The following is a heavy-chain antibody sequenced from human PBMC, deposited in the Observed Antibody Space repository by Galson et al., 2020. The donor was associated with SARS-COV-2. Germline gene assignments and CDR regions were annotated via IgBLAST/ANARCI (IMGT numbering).Heavy chain of an antibody. J-gene: IGHJ4*02. CDR2: IYYSGST. V-gene: IGHV4-31*03. CDR3: ARAIMITFGGVIDHFDY. Sequence: SETLSLTCTVSGGSISSGGYYWSWIRQHPGKGLEWIGYIYYSGSTYYNPSLKSRVTISVDTSKNQFSLKLSSVTAADTAVYYCARAIMITFGGVIDHFDYWGQGTMVTVSS. CDR1: GGSISSGGYY. D-gene: IGHD3-16*02.